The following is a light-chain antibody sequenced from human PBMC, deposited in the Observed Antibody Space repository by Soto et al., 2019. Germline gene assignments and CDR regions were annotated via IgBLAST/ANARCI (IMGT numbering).Light chain of an antibody. CDR3: QQYNSYSWT. J-gene: IGKJ1*01. Sequence: DIQMTQSASTLSASVGDRVTITCRASQSISSWLAWYQQKPGKAPKLLIYDASSLESGVPSRFSGSGSGTEFTLTISSLQPDDFATYCCQQYNSYSWTFGQGTKVDI. CDR1: QSISSW. CDR2: DAS. V-gene: IGKV1-5*01.